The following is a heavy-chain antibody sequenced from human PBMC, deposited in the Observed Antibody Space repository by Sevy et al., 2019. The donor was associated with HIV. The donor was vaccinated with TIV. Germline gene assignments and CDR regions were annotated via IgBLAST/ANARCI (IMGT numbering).Heavy chain of an antibody. CDR2: ISSSSSYI. CDR3: ARDVGRGIVATSWYYYYGMDV. Sequence: GGSLRLSCAASGFTFSSYSMNWVRQAPGKGLEWVSSISSSSSYIYYADSVKGRFTISRDNAKNSLYLQMNSLRAEDTAVYYCARDVGRGIVATSWYYYYGMDVWGQGTTVTVSS. D-gene: IGHD5-12*01. J-gene: IGHJ6*02. CDR1: GFTFSSYS. V-gene: IGHV3-21*01.